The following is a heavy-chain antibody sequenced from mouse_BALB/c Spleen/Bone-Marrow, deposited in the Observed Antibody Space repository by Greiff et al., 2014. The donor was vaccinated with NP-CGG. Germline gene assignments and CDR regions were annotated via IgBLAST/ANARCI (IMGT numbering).Heavy chain of an antibody. D-gene: IGHD4-1*01. CDR3: ARKLGPSYAMDY. J-gene: IGHJ4*01. CDR1: GYAFTNYL. V-gene: IGHV1-54*01. CDR2: INPGSGAT. Sequence: QVQVQQSGADLVRPGTSVKVSCKASGYAFTNYLIEWVKQRPGQGLEWIGVINPGSGATNYNEKFKGKATLTADKSSSTAYMQLSSLTSDDSAVYFCARKLGPSYAMDYWGQGTSVTVSS.